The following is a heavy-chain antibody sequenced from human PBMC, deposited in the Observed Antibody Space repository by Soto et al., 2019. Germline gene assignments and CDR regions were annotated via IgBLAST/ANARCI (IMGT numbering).Heavy chain of an antibody. D-gene: IGHD5-18*01. Sequence: QVQLQESGPGLVKPSQTLSLTCTVSGVSISSGDYYWSWLRQPPGKGLEWIGYIYYSGSTYHNPFLKGRITIKVDTSKNQFSLNLISVTAADTAVYYCARGSWNGYSYGLFDYWGQGTLVTVSS. CDR2: IYYSGST. J-gene: IGHJ4*02. V-gene: IGHV4-30-4*01. CDR1: GVSISSGDYY. CDR3: ARGSWNGYSYGLFDY.